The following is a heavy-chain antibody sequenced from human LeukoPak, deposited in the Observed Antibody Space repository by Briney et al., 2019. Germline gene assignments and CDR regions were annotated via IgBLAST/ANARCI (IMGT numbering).Heavy chain of an antibody. V-gene: IGHV3-69-1*01. J-gene: IGHJ6*03. Sequence: PVQPLDSPSVSSSGSTIYYADSVKGRFTISRDNAKNSLYLQMNSLRAEDTAVYYCAGSWALMDVWGKGTTVTVSS. CDR3: AGSWALMDV. CDR2: SSSGSTI.